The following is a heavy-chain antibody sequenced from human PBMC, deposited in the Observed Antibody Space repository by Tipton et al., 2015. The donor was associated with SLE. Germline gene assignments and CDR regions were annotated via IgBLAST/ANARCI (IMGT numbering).Heavy chain of an antibody. D-gene: IGHD2-8*01. J-gene: IGHJ2*01. CDR1: GGSFSDSY. V-gene: IGHV4-59*01. CDR2: IYFSGSS. Sequence: TLSLTCAVYGGSFSDSYWSWIRQPPGKGLEWIGNIYFSGSSNYNPSLKSRVSTSVDPSKNQFSLKLSSVTAADTAVYYCARGTSSHAWHLDLWGRGTQVTVSS. CDR3: ARGTSSHAWHLDL.